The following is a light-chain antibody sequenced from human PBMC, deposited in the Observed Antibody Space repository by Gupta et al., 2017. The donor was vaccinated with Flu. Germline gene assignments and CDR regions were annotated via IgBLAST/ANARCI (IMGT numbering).Light chain of an antibody. CDR1: SSDVGDYNY. CDR3: CSYRNSNTLVVL. V-gene: IGLV2-14*03. CDR2: DVS. Sequence: TLSCTGTSSDVGDYNYVSWYQHHPGRAPKLMSFDVSNRPSGVSDRFSGSKSGNTASPTISGLQAEDEAVYYCCSYRNSNTLVVLFGGGTKLTVL. J-gene: IGLJ2*01.